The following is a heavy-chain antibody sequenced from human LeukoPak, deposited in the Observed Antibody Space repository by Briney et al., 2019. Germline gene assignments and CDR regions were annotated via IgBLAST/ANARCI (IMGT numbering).Heavy chain of an antibody. CDR1: GGSVSSGSYY. CDR3: ARSIAVAGPRYWYFDL. Sequence: PSETLSLTCTVSGGSVSSGSYYWSWIRQPLGKGLEWIGCIYYSGSTNYNPSLKSRVTISVDTSKNQFSLKLSSVTAADTAVYYCARSIAVAGPRYWYFDLWGRGTLVTVSS. CDR2: IYYSGST. J-gene: IGHJ2*01. V-gene: IGHV4-61*01. D-gene: IGHD6-19*01.